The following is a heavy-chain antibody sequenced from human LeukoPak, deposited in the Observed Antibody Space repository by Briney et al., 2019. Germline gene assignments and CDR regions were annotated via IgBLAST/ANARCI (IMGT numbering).Heavy chain of an antibody. CDR1: GFSFSSYG. Sequence: GGSLRLSCVPSGFSFSSYGMHWARQAPGKGLEWVAVIWYYGSYKYHADSVRGRFTIYRDNSENTLYLQMNSLRAEDTAVYYCAKDGLHCFTPSCYSAGVRVNWLDPWGQGTLVTVSS. J-gene: IGHJ5*02. CDR3: AKDGLHCFTPSCYSAGVRVNWLDP. CDR2: IWYYGSYK. D-gene: IGHD2-2*02. V-gene: IGHV3-33*06.